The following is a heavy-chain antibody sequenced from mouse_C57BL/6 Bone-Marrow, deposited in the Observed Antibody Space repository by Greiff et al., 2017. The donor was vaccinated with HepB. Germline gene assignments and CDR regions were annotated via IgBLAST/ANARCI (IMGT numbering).Heavy chain of an antibody. J-gene: IGHJ4*01. V-gene: IGHV1-50*01. CDR1: GYTFTSYW. Sequence: QVQLQQPGAELVKPGASVKLSCKASGYTFTSYWMQWVKQRPGQGLEWIGEIDPSDSYTNYNQKFKGKATLTVDTSSSTAYMQRSSLTSEDSAVYYCARWGAFYAMDYWGQGTSVTVSS. CDR3: ARWGAFYAMDY. CDR2: IDPSDSYT.